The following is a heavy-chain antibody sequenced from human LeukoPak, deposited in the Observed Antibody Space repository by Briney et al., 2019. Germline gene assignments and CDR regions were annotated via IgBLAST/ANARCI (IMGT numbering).Heavy chain of an antibody. Sequence: GGSLRLSCVASGFTFSTYAMNWVRHTPAKGFEWVAGISGDGLTADYADFVEGRFIISRDNSKNTLYLQMNSLRAEDTAVYYCAEDRIGVDVWGQGTTVTVSS. J-gene: IGHJ6*02. CDR1: GFTFSTYA. CDR2: ISGDGLTA. V-gene: IGHV3-23*01. D-gene: IGHD2-15*01. CDR3: AEDRIGVDV.